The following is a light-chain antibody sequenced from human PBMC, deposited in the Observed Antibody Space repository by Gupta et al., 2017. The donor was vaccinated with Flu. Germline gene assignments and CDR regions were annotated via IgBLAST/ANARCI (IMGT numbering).Light chain of an antibody. Sequence: SMSPGERATLSCRASQSVRYSYLVWYKEKPGQAPRHRIYGASSRASGSPDRFSGSGSGTDSTLTISRLEPEDCALSYCQQYGISHRRGFTFGHGTKVDIK. CDR1: QSVRYSY. V-gene: IGKV3-20*01. J-gene: IGKJ3*01. CDR2: GAS. CDR3: QQYGISHRRGFT.